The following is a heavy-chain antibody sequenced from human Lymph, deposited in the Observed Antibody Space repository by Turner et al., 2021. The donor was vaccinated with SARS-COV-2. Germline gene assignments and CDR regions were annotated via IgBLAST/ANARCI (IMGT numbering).Heavy chain of an antibody. Sequence: EVQLLESGGYLVQPGGSLRLSCAAFGFTFSSYAMSWVRQAAGKGVEWVSAISGSGGSTYYADSVKGRFSISRDDSKNTLYLQMNSLRAEDTAVYYCAKNEMAMIVVVITLFDYWGQGTLVTVSS. CDR1: GFTFSSYA. CDR3: AKNEMAMIVVVITLFDY. D-gene: IGHD3-22*01. J-gene: IGHJ4*02. V-gene: IGHV3-23*01. CDR2: ISGSGGST.